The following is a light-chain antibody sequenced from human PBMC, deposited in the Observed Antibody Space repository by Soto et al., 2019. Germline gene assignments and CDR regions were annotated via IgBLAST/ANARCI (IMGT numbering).Light chain of an antibody. Sequence: QSVLTHPASVSGSPRQATTVSCSATNSDICAHNVVSQYQHHPGKAPNLLIYEVINRPSRASNRFSGSKSHNTASLTISRLQSDDEADYYCNKHTTSNTFLFRSGTKGTVL. CDR1: NSDICAHNV. CDR2: EVI. J-gene: IGLJ1*01. V-gene: IGLV2-14*01. CDR3: NKHTTSNTFL.